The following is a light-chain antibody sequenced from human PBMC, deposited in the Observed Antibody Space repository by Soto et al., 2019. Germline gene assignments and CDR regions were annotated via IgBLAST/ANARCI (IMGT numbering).Light chain of an antibody. V-gene: IGKV1-5*01. Sequence: DIQMTQSPSTLSASVGDRVTITCRASQSISSWLAWYQQKPGKAPKLLFYDASSLESGVPSRFSGSGSGTEFTLTISSLQPDDFATYYCQQSYSTPYTFGQGTRLEIK. CDR3: QQSYSTPYT. CDR1: QSISSW. J-gene: IGKJ5*01. CDR2: DAS.